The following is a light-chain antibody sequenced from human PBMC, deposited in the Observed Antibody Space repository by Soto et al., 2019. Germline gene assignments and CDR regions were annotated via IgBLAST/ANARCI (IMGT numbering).Light chain of an antibody. V-gene: IGLV2-14*01. CDR1: DSDVGAHNY. J-gene: IGLJ2*01. Sequence: QSALTQPASVSGSPGQSITISCTETDSDVGAHNYVSWYQQHPGKAPKLMIYDVSDRPSGVSDRFSGSKSGNTASLTISGLQAEDEADYYCSSYTTTSPVFGGGTKLTVL. CDR3: SSYTTTSPV. CDR2: DVS.